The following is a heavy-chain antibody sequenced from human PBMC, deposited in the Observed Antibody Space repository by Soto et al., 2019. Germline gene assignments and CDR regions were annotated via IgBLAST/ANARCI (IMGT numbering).Heavy chain of an antibody. Sequence: GGSLRLSCAASGFTFSSYSMNWVRQAPGKGLEWVSSISSSSSYIYYADSVKGRFTISRDNAKNSLYLQMNSLRAEDTAVYYCARDLGATATRPTPHYYYGMDVWGQGTTVTVSS. CDR1: GFTFSSYS. V-gene: IGHV3-21*01. CDR3: ARDLGATATRPTPHYYYGMDV. D-gene: IGHD1-26*01. CDR2: ISSSSSYI. J-gene: IGHJ6*02.